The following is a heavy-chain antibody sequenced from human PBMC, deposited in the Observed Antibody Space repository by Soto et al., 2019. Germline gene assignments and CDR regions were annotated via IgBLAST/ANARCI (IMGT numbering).Heavy chain of an antibody. D-gene: IGHD2-2*01. CDR2: IYYSGST. CDR1: GGSISSGGYY. V-gene: IGHV4-31*03. Sequence: SETLSLTSTVSGGSISSGGYYWSWIRQHPGKGLEWIGYIYYSGSTYYNPSLKSRVTISVDTSKNQFSLELSSVTAADTAVYYCARGSSYYYGMDVWGQGTTVTVSS. CDR3: ARGSSYYYGMDV. J-gene: IGHJ6*02.